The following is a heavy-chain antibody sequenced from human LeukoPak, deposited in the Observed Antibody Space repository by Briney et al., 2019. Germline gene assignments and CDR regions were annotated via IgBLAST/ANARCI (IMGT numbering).Heavy chain of an antibody. Sequence: ASVKVSCKASGYTFTGYYMHWVRQAPGQGLEWMGWINPNSGGTNYAQKFQGRVIMTRDTSISTASMELSRLRSDDTAVYYCARDGPITFGGAAWFDPWGQGTLVTVSS. V-gene: IGHV1-2*02. CDR1: GYTFTGYY. CDR2: INPNSGGT. J-gene: IGHJ5*02. D-gene: IGHD3-16*01. CDR3: ARDGPITFGGAAWFDP.